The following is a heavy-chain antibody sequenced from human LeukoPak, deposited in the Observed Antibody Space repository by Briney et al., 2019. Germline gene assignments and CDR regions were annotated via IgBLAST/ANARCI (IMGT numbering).Heavy chain of an antibody. CDR1: GFTFSRYW. Sequence: PGGSLRLSCAASGFTFSRYWMHWVRQAPGKGLVWVSRINSDGSSTSYADSVKGRFTISRDNAKNTLYLQMNSLRAEDTAVYYCARELMYYYYYMDVWGKGTTVTVSS. V-gene: IGHV3-74*01. CDR3: ARELMYYYYYMDV. J-gene: IGHJ6*03. CDR2: INSDGSST.